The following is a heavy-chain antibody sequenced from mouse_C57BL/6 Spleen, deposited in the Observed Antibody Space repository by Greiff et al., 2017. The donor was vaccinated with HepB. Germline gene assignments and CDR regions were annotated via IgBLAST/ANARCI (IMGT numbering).Heavy chain of an antibody. Sequence: DVHLVESGGGLVKPGGSLKLSCAASGFTFSDYGMHWVRQAPEKGLEWVAYISSGSSTIYYADTVKGRFTISRDNAKNTLFLQMTSLRSEDTAMYYCARPYGYDGGFAYWGQGTLVTVSA. D-gene: IGHD2-2*01. CDR1: GFTFSDYG. J-gene: IGHJ3*01. CDR3: ARPYGYDGGFAY. CDR2: ISSGSSTI. V-gene: IGHV5-17*01.